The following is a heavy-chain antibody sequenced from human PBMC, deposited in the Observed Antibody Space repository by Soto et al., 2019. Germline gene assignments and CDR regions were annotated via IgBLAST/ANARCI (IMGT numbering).Heavy chain of an antibody. V-gene: IGHV1-3*01. CDR2: INAGNGNT. D-gene: IGHD6-19*01. J-gene: IGHJ6*03. Sequence: GASVKVSCKASGYTFTSYAMHWVLQAPGQRLEWMGWINAGNGNTKYSQKFQGRVTITRDTSASTAYMELSSLRSEDTAVYYCASSGWRKYYYYYYYMDVWGKGTTVTVSS. CDR1: GYTFTSYA. CDR3: ASSGWRKYYYYYYYMDV.